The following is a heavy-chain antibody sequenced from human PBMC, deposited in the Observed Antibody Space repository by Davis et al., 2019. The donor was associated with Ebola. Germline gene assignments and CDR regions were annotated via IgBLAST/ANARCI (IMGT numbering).Heavy chain of an antibody. Sequence: AASVKVSCKASGYTFVNYGITWVRQAPGQSLEWLGWIRTYNGNTNYAQKLQDRVTMTTDTSTTTVFMELTNLGFDDTAMYWCARGEGAPDFWGQGTLVTVSS. CDR1: GYTFVNYG. V-gene: IGHV1-18*04. CDR2: IRTYNGNT. J-gene: IGHJ4*02. D-gene: IGHD1-26*01. CDR3: ARGEGAPDF.